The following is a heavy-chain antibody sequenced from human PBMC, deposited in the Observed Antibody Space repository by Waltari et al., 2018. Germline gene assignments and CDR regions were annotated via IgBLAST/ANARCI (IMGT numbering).Heavy chain of an antibody. CDR1: GFTFSSSG. J-gene: IGHJ4*02. Sequence: QVQLVESGGGVVQPGRSLRLSCAASGFTFSSSGMHWVRQAPGKGLEWVAVISYDGSNKYYADSVKGRFTISRDNSKNTLYLQMNSLRAEDTAVYYCARPGGNFDYWGQGTLVTVSS. V-gene: IGHV3-30*03. D-gene: IGHD3-16*01. CDR2: ISYDGSNK. CDR3: ARPGGNFDY.